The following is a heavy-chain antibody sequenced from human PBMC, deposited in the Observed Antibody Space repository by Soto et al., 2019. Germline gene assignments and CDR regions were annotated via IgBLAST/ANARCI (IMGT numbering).Heavy chain of an antibody. Sequence: SETLSLTCTVSGGSISSYYWSWIRQPPGKGLEWIGYIYYSGSTNYNPSLKSRVTISVDTSKNQFSLKLSSVTAADTAVYYCARDRYSSGWYYYGMDVWGQGTTVTVPS. CDR1: GGSISSYY. V-gene: IGHV4-59*01. D-gene: IGHD6-19*01. CDR3: ARDRYSSGWYYYGMDV. J-gene: IGHJ6*02. CDR2: IYYSGST.